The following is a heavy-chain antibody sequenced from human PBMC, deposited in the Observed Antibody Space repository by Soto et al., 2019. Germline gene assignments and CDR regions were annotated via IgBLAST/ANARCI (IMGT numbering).Heavy chain of an antibody. V-gene: IGHV4-31*03. Sequence: SDPLSLTCTFSCGSNSSGVYYWNWIRQHPGKGLEWIGYIYYSGSTYYNQSLKSRVTISVDTSKNQFSLKLSSVTAADTAVYYCARVWSSGLDAFDICGQGTMV. CDR1: CGSNSSGVYY. D-gene: IGHD3-22*01. CDR3: ARVWSSGLDAFDI. CDR2: IYYSGST. J-gene: IGHJ3*02.